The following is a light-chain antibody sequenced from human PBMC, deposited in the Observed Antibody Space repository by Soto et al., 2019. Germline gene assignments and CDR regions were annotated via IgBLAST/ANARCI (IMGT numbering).Light chain of an antibody. V-gene: IGKV1-5*03. CDR1: ETISTW. J-gene: IGKJ1*01. CDR3: QQYKTYPGT. CDR2: KAS. Sequence: DIQMTQSPSTLSASVGDRVTITCRASETISTWLAWYQQKPGKAPNLLIYKASTLGSGVPSRFIGSGSGTEFTLTIRGLQADDFATYYCQQYKTYPGTFGPGTKVELK.